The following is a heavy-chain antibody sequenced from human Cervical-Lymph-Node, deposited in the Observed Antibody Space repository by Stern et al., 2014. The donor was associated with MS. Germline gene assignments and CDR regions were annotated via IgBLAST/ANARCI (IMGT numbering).Heavy chain of an antibody. CDR3: ARDRRIGLRLGELKY. CDR1: GYTVNSYG. V-gene: IGHV1-18*01. D-gene: IGHD3-16*01. Sequence: VQLVQSGAEVKKPGASGKVSCKASGYTVNSYGISWVRQAPGQGLEWMGWIRAYKCNTITARNVRGRVTMTTAASTSTAYMELRSLRSDDTAMYYCARDRRIGLRLGELKYWGQGTLVTVSS. J-gene: IGHJ4*02. CDR2: IRAYKCNT.